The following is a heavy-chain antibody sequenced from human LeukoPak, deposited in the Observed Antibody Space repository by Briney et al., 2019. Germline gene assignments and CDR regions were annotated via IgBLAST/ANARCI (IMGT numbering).Heavy chain of an antibody. D-gene: IGHD3-22*01. J-gene: IGHJ4*02. CDR1: GGSISSGGYY. CDR3: ARGYLYDSSGYYLFDY. CDR2: IYHSGST. Sequence: PSETLSLTCTVSGGSISSGGYYWSWIRQPPGKGLEWIGYIYHSGSTYYNPSLKSRVTISVDRSKNQFSLKLSSVTAADTAVYYCARGYLYDSSGYYLFDYWGQGTLVTVSS. V-gene: IGHV4-30-2*01.